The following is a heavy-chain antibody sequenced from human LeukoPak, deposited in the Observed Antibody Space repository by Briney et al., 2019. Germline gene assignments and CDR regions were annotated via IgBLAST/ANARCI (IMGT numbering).Heavy chain of an antibody. CDR2: ISSSGSTI. Sequence: GGSLRLSCAASGFTFSSYEMNWVRQAPGKGLEWVSYISSSGSTIYYADSVKGRFTISRDNAKNSLYLQMNSLRAEDTAVYCCARDRLDGCSSTSCYSDWGQGTLVTVSS. V-gene: IGHV3-48*03. J-gene: IGHJ4*02. D-gene: IGHD2-2*01. CDR1: GFTFSSYE. CDR3: ARDRLDGCSSTSCYSD.